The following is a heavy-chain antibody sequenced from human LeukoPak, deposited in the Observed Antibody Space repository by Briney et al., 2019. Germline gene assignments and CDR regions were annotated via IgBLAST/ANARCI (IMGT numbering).Heavy chain of an antibody. D-gene: IGHD1-26*01. CDR3: AKNSGSYPAGEYFQH. CDR2: IRYDGSNK. CDR1: GFTFSSYG. J-gene: IGHJ1*01. Sequence: PGGSLRLSCAASGFTFSSYGMHWVRQAPGKGLEWVAFIRYDGSNKYYADSVKGRFTMSRDNSKNTLYLQMNSLRAEDTAVYYCAKNSGSYPAGEYFQHWGQSTLVTVSS. V-gene: IGHV3-30*02.